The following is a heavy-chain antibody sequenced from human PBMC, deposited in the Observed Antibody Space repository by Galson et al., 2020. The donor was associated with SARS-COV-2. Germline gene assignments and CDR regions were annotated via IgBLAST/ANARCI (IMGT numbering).Heavy chain of an antibody. D-gene: IGHD6-19*01. Sequence: ASVKVSCKVSGYTLTELSMHWVRQAPGKGLEWMGGFDPEDGETIYAQKFQGRVTMTEDTSTDTAYMELSSLRSEDTAVYYCATAPPIAVAGNWFDPWGQGTLGTVSS. V-gene: IGHV1-24*01. CDR1: GYTLTELS. CDR2: FDPEDGET. CDR3: ATAPPIAVAGNWFDP. J-gene: IGHJ5*02.